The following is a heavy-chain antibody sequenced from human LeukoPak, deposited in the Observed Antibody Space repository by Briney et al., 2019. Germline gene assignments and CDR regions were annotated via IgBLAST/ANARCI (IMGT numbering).Heavy chain of an antibody. CDR3: ARLWIAARLLEFDY. D-gene: IGHD6-6*01. J-gene: IGHJ4*02. Sequence: KPSETLSLTCAVSGYSISSGYYWGWIRQPPGKGVEWIGSIYHSGSTYYNPSLKSRVTISVDTSKNQFSLKLSSVTAADTAVYYCARLWIAARLLEFDYWGQGTLVTVSS. V-gene: IGHV4-38-2*01. CDR1: GYSISSGYY. CDR2: IYHSGST.